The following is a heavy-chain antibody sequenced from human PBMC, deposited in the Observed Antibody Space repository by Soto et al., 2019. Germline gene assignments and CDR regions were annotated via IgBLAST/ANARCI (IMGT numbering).Heavy chain of an antibody. CDR1: GFTFSSYA. CDR2: ISYDGSNK. D-gene: IGHD3-22*01. J-gene: IGHJ4*02. V-gene: IGHV3-30-3*01. CDR3: ARGMYYYDSSITPFDY. Sequence: SGGSLRLSCAASGFTFSSYAMHWVRQAPGKGLEWVAVISYDGSNKYYADSVKGRFTISRDNSKNTLYLQMNSLRAEDTAVYYCARGMYYYDSSITPFDYWGQGTLVTVSS.